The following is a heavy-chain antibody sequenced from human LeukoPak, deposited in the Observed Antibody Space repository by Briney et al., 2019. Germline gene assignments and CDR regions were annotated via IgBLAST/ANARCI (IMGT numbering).Heavy chain of an antibody. CDR1: GGSISSGSYY. D-gene: IGHD1-26*01. Sequence: SQTLSLTCTVSGGSISSGSYYWSWIRQPAGKGLEWIGRIYTSGSTNYNPSLKSRVTISVDTSKNQFSLKLSSVTAADTAVYYCARRGIVGATALFWYFDLWGRGTLVTVSS. CDR3: ARRGIVGATALFWYFDL. J-gene: IGHJ2*01. V-gene: IGHV4-61*02. CDR2: IYTSGST.